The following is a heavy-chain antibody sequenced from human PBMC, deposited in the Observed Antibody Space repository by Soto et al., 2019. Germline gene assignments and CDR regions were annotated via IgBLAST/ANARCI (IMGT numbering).Heavy chain of an antibody. CDR2: ISAYNGNT. D-gene: IGHD6-13*01. V-gene: IGHV1-18*01. CDR1: GYTFTSYA. CDR3: ARDAAAGLNDY. J-gene: IGHJ4*02. Sequence: QVQLVQSGAEVKKPGASVKVSCKASGYTFTSYAISWVRQAPGQGLEWMGWISAYNGNTNYAQKVQGRVTMTTDTPTSTADMELRGLRSDDTAVYYCARDAAAGLNDYWGQGTLVTFSS.